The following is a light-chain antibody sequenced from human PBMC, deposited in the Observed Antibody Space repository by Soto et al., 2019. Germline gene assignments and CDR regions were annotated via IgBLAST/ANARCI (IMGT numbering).Light chain of an antibody. CDR3: SSYRTVSRV. Sequence: QSALTQPASVSGSPGQSITISCTGTNNDVGAYTYVSWYQQHPGKAPRLIIYEVSERPSGVSNRFSGSKSGNTASLVISGLQAEDEADYYCSSYRTVSRVFGAGTKLTVL. CDR2: EVS. V-gene: IGLV2-14*01. CDR1: NNDVGAYTY. J-gene: IGLJ2*01.